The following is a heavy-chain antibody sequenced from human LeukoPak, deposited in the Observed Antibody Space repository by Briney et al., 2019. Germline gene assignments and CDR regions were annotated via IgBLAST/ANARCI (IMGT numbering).Heavy chain of an antibody. CDR2: IYYSGST. CDR1: GGSISSYY. D-gene: IGHD6-19*01. J-gene: IGHJ6*02. V-gene: IGHV4-59*08. Sequence: SETLSLTCTVSGGSISSYYWSWIRQPPGKGLEWIGYIYYSGSTNYNPSLKSRVTISVDTSKNQFSLKLSSVTAADTAVYYCARQTRTVAGRVDVWGQGTTVTVSS. CDR3: ARQTRTVAGRVDV.